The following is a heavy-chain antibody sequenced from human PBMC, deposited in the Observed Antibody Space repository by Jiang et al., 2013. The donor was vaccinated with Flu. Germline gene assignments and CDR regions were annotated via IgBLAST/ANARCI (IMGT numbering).Heavy chain of an antibody. CDR1: GFTFNSYA. Sequence: QLLESGGGLVQPGGSLRLSCAASGFTFNSYAMTWFRQAPGKGLEWVSSISGSGENRYYADSVKGRFTISRDNSKNTLYLQMNSLRAEDTAVYYCAKDLNLVVDYWGQGTLVTVSS. CDR2: ISGSGENR. V-gene: IGHV3-23*01. CDR3: AKDLNLVVDY. J-gene: IGHJ4*02. D-gene: IGHD2-15*01.